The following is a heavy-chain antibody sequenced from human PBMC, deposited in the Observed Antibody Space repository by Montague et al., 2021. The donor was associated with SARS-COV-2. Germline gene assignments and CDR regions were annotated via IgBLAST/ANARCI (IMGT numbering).Heavy chain of an antibody. CDR1: GGSFSDYH. J-gene: IGHJ4*02. Sequence: SETLSLTCAVYGGSFSDYHWTWIRQSPGGGLEWIGQINYGGSTKYNPSLRSRVTISIDTSKNQFSLKLTSVTAADTAVYYCARGATGDWGKGTLVTVSS. CDR3: ARGATGD. D-gene: IGHD1-1*01. CDR2: INYGGST. V-gene: IGHV4-34*01.